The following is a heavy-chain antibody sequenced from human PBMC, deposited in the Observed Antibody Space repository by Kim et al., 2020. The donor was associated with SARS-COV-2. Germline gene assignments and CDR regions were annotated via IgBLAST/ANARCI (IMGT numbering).Heavy chain of an antibody. CDR1: GFTFSSYS. V-gene: IGHV3-48*02. Sequence: GGSLRLSCAASGFTFSSYSMNWVRQAPGKGLEWVSYISSSSSTIYYADSVKGRFTISRDNAKNLLYLQMNSPRDEDTAVCYCARDGRLDYGSGSYYNVFWFDPWGQGTLVTVSS. J-gene: IGHJ5*02. D-gene: IGHD3-10*01. CDR2: ISSSSSTI. CDR3: ARDGRLDYGSGSYYNVFWFDP.